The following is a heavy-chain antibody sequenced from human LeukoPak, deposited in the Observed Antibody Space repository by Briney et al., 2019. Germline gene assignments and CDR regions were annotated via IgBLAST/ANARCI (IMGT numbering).Heavy chain of an antibody. Sequence: GGSLRLSCAASGFPFSGSGMHWVRQAPGKGLEWVSGISWNSGSIGYADSVKGRFTISRDNAKNSLYLQMNSLRAEDMALYYCAKGEGWQLVLPFDYWGQGTLVTVSS. D-gene: IGHD6-6*01. CDR2: ISWNSGSI. J-gene: IGHJ4*02. CDR3: AKGEGWQLVLPFDY. V-gene: IGHV3-9*03. CDR1: GFPFSGSG.